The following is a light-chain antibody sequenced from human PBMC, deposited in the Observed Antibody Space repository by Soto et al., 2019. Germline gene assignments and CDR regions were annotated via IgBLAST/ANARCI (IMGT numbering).Light chain of an antibody. J-gene: IGKJ3*01. Sequence: DIQMAQSPSTLSASVGDRVTITCRASQSISDCLAWYQQKPGKAPKLLIYKASSLESGVSSRFSGSGSGTEFTLSITSLQPDDFATYYCQQYNNYPFTFGPGTKVDIK. CDR2: KAS. CDR1: QSISDC. V-gene: IGKV1-5*03. CDR3: QQYNNYPFT.